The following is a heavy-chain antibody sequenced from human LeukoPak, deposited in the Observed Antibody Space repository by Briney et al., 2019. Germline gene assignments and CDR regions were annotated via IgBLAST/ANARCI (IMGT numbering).Heavy chain of an antibody. J-gene: IGHJ4*02. V-gene: IGHV3-23*01. Sequence: GGSLRLSCAASGLTFSNYAMSWVRQAPGKGLEWVSAISGSGGSTYYADSVKGRFTISRDNSKNTLYLQMNSLRAEDTAVYYCAKDIFDTAMAFDYWGQGTLVTVSS. CDR3: AKDIFDTAMAFDY. CDR1: GLTFSNYA. D-gene: IGHD5-18*01. CDR2: ISGSGGST.